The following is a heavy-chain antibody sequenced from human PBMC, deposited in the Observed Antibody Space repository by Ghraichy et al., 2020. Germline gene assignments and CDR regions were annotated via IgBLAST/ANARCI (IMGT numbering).Heavy chain of an antibody. CDR2: INQDGREK. Sequence: GGSLRLSCAASGLIFGSHWMTWVRQAPGKGLEWVANINQDGREKYYVGSVKGRFTISRDNAKNSLYLQMNNLSAEDTAVYYCSSGDTFDIWGRGTMVTVSS. V-gene: IGHV3-7*03. CDR1: GLIFGSHW. D-gene: IGHD3-10*01. CDR3: SSGDTFDI. J-gene: IGHJ3*02.